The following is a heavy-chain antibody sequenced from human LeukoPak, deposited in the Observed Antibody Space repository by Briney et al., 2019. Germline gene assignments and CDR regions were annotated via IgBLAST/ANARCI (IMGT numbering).Heavy chain of an antibody. CDR2: VSGSGGYT. V-gene: IGHV3-23*01. D-gene: IGHD3-22*01. J-gene: IGHJ4*02. CDR1: GFTFSSYA. Sequence: GGSLRLSCAASGFTFSSYAMSWVRQAPGKGLEWVSCVSGSGGYTYYAGSVEGRFTISRDNSKNTLYLQMNSLRAEDTAIYYCAKDRPNYYDSSGHYYRRDGDYWGQGTLVTVSS. CDR3: AKDRPNYYDSSGHYYRRDGDY.